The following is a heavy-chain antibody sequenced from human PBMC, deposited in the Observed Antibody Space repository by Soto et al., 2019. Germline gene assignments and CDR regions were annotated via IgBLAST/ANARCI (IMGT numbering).Heavy chain of an antibody. V-gene: IGHV1-69*05. CDR3: AQELTYYYDSSGPFDDFDI. Sequence: SVKVSCKASGGTFSSYAISWVRQAPGQGLEWMGGIIPIFGTANYAQKFQERVTITRDMSTSTAYMELSSLRSEDTAVYYCAQELTYYYDSSGPFDDFDIWGQGKMVTVSS. J-gene: IGHJ3*02. D-gene: IGHD3-22*01. CDR2: IIPIFGTA. CDR1: GGTFSSYA.